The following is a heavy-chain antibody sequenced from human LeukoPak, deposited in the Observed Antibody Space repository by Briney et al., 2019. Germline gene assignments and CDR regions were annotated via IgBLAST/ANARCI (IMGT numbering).Heavy chain of an antibody. V-gene: IGHV3-74*01. CDR2: INSDGSST. J-gene: IGHJ4*02. D-gene: IGHD3-22*01. CDR1: GFTFSSYW. Sequence: GGSLRLTCAASGFTFSSYWMHWVRQAPGKGLVWVSRINSDGSSTSYADSVKGRFTISRDNAKNTLYLQMNSLRAEDTAVYHCARQARSDSSGYYFYFDYWGQGTLVTVSS. CDR3: ARQARSDSSGYYFYFDY.